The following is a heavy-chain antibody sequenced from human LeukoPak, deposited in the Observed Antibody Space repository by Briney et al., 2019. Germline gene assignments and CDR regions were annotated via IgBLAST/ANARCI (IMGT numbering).Heavy chain of an antibody. J-gene: IGHJ6*02. CDR3: ARDKSYGMDV. CDR1: GFAFSNDG. Sequence: GGSLRLSCAASGFAFSNDGMHWVRQAPGKGLVWVSRINSDGSTPTYADSVKGRFTISRDNAKNTLYLQMNSLRAEDTAVYYCARDKSYGMDVWGQGTTVTVSS. V-gene: IGHV3-74*01. CDR2: INSDGSTP.